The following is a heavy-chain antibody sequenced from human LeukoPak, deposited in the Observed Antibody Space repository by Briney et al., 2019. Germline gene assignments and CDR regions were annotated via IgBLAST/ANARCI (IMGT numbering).Heavy chain of an antibody. CDR1: GFTFDDYA. J-gene: IGHJ4*02. V-gene: IGHV3-9*01. D-gene: IGHD2-15*01. CDR3: AKEAGYCSGGSCYRHFDY. Sequence: PGGSLRLSCAASGFTFDDYAMHWVRQAPGKGLEWVSGISWNSGSIGYADSVKGRFTISRDNAKNSLYLQMNSLRAEDTALHYCAKEAGYCSGGSCYRHFDYWGQGTLVTVSS. CDR2: ISWNSGSI.